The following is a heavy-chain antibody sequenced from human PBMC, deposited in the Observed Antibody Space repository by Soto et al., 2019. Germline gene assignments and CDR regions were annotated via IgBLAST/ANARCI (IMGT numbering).Heavy chain of an antibody. V-gene: IGHV4-30-4*02. CDR3: ARDTGTYPYYFDY. CDR1: GGSISSGENF. D-gene: IGHD1-26*01. CDR2: IHHSGST. J-gene: IGHJ4*02. Sequence: SDTLSLTXTVSGGSISSGENFWNWIRQSPGKGLEWIGYIHHSGSTYYNPSLKSRLTISVDTSKNQISLKLNSVTAADTAVYYCARDTGTYPYYFDYWGQGTLVTVSS.